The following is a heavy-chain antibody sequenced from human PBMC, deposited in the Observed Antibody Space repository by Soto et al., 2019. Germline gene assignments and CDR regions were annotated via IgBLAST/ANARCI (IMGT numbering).Heavy chain of an antibody. J-gene: IGHJ5*02. D-gene: IGHD3-9*01. Sequence: GGSLRLSCAASGFTFSSYAMSWVRQAPGKGLEWVSAISGSGGSTYYADSVKGRFTISRDNSKNTLYLQMNSLRAEDTAVYYCAKCGDYDILTGYYASWFDPWGQGTLVTVSS. CDR2: ISGSGGST. CDR3: AKCGDYDILTGYYASWFDP. CDR1: GFTFSSYA. V-gene: IGHV3-23*01.